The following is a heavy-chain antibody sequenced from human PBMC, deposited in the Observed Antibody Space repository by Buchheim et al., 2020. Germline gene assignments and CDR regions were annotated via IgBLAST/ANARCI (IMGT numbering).Heavy chain of an antibody. V-gene: IGHV3-48*01. CDR1: GFTFSSYS. D-gene: IGHD5-12*01. Sequence: EVQLVESGGGLVQPGGSLRLSCAASGFTFSSYSMNWVRQAPGKVLEWVSYISSSSSTIYYADSVKGRFTISRDNAKNSLYLQMNSLRAEDTAVYYCARGAPATDPDYYGMDVWGQGTT. J-gene: IGHJ6*02. CDR2: ISSSSSTI. CDR3: ARGAPATDPDYYGMDV.